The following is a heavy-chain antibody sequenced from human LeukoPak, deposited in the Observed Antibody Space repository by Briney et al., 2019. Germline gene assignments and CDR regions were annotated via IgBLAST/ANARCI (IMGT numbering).Heavy chain of an antibody. CDR3: AKDNQVQWLARYYYYYYMDV. J-gene: IGHJ6*03. CDR1: GLTFSGSW. Sequence: GGSLRLSCAVSGLTFSGSWITWIRQAPGKGLEWVSAISGSGGSTYYADSVKGRFTISRDNSKNTLYLQMNSLRAEDTAVYYCAKDNQVQWLARYYYYYYMDVWGKGTTVTISS. D-gene: IGHD6-19*01. CDR2: ISGSGGST. V-gene: IGHV3-23*01.